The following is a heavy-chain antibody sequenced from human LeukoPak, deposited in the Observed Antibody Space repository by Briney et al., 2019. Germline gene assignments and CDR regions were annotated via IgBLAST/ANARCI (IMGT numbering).Heavy chain of an antibody. J-gene: IGHJ4*02. CDR3: ARETTEGPGSRSRFDY. CDR2: IDPKSGGT. V-gene: IGHV1-2*02. Sequence: ASVKVSCKTSGYRFTVYYIHWVRQAPGQGLEWMGWIDPKSGGTNFAQKFQGGVTMTSDTSITTAYVELSSLRFDDTAVYFCARETTEGPGSRSRFDYWGQGTLVTVSS. CDR1: GYRFTVYY. D-gene: IGHD3-10*01.